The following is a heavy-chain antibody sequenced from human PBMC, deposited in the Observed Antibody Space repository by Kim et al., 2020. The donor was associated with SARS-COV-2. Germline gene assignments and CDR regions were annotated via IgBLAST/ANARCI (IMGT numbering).Heavy chain of an antibody. CDR3: ARGPLLLWFGSGPRPRGSMDV. D-gene: IGHD3-10*01. CDR1: GGSFSGYY. V-gene: IGHV4-34*01. Sequence: SETLSLTCAVYGGSFSGYYWSWIRQPPGKGLEWIGEINHSGSTNYNPSLKSRVTISVDTSKNQFSLKLSSVTAADTAVYYCARGPLLLWFGSGPRPRGSMDVWGQGTTVTVSS. J-gene: IGHJ6*02. CDR2: INHSGST.